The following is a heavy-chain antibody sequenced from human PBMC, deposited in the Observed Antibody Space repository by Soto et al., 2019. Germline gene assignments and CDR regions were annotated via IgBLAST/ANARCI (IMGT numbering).Heavy chain of an antibody. J-gene: IGHJ6*02. V-gene: IGHV3-30*18. CDR2: ISYDGGNK. CDR3: AKVTGYCSSSSCSREYYYYYGLDV. Sequence: GGSQLLSCASSGLTLISYRMHWVRQAEGKGLEWVAVISYDGGNKYYGDSVKGRFTISRDNPKNTLYLQMNSLRPEDTAVYYCAKVTGYCSSSSCSREYYYYYGLDVWGQGNTVNVS. D-gene: IGHD2-2*01. CDR1: GLTLISYR.